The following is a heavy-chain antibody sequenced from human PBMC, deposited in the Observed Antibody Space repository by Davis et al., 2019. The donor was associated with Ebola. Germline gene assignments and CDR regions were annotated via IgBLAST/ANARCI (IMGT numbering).Heavy chain of an antibody. V-gene: IGHV1-69*04. J-gene: IGHJ5*02. CDR1: GGTFSSYA. CDR2: IIPILGIA. D-gene: IGHD3-16*02. CDR3: ARGYYDYIWGSYRTNWFDP. Sequence: SVKVSCKASGGTFSSYAISWVRQAPGQGLEWMGRIIPILGIANYAQKFQGRVTITADKSTSTAYMELSSLRSEDTAVFYCARGYYDYIWGSYRTNWFDPWGQGTLVTVSS.